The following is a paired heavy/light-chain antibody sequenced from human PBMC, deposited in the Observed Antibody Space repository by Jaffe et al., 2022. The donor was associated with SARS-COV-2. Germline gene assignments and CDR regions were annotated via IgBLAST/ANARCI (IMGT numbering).Light chain of an antibody. CDR3: QQYNSYPWT. CDR1: QSVSSW. V-gene: IGKV1-5*03. Sequence: DIQMTQSPSTLSTSVGDRVTITCRASQSVSSWLAWYQQKPGRAPKLLIYKASSLESGVPSRFSGSGSGTEFTLTISSLQPDDFATYYCQQYNSYPWTFGQGTKVEIK. J-gene: IGKJ1*01. CDR2: KAS.
Heavy chain of an antibody. J-gene: IGHJ4*02. CDR1: GFTFTGYG. V-gene: IGHV1-18*01. D-gene: IGHD6-19*01. Sequence: QVQLMQSGADVKRPGASMLVSCKSSGFTFTGYGFNWVRQAPGHGLEWMGWISAYNGDTVYAQTFQGRVTMTTDSSTSTAYLELRSLRSDDTAVYYCARGIAVPDRPPSPFNYWGQGTQVTVSS. CDR3: ARGIAVPDRPPSPFNY. CDR2: ISAYNGDT.